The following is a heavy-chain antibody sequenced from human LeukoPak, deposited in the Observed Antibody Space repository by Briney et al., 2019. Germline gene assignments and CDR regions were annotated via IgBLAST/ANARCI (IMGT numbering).Heavy chain of an antibody. CDR1: GYTLTELS. D-gene: IGHD6-13*01. V-gene: IGHV1-46*01. CDR2: INPSGGST. Sequence: GASVKVSCKVSGYTLTELSMHWVRQAPGQGLEWMGIINPSGGSTSYAQKFQGRVTMTRDTSTSTVYMELSSLRSEDTAVYYCAASSSRYYYYGMDVWGQGTTVTVSS. J-gene: IGHJ6*02. CDR3: AASSSRYYYYGMDV.